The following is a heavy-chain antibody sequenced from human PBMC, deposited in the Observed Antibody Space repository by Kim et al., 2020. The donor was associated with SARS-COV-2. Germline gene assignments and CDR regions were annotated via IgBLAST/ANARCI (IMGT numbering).Heavy chain of an antibody. J-gene: IGHJ5*02. CDR3: ARGPRVFDP. V-gene: IGHV4-59*09. CDR2: GSN. Sequence: GSNNYSPSTKSRVTISVDTSKNQFSVQLSSVTAADTAVYYCARGPRVFDPWGQGTLVTVSS.